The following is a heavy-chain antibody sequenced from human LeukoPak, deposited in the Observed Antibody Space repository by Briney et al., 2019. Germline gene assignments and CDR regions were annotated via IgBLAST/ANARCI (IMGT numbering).Heavy chain of an antibody. D-gene: IGHD2-15*01. CDR1: GGSISNSY. CDR3: ARERFPEGGSIDY. J-gene: IGHJ4*02. CDR2: IYPTDIT. Sequence: SETLSLTCTVSGGSISNSYWSWIRQPAGKGLEWIGRIYPTDITTYNPSLKSRVTLSVDTSKNQFSLKVNSVTAADAAVYYCARERFPEGGSIDYWGQGTLVTVSS. V-gene: IGHV4-4*07.